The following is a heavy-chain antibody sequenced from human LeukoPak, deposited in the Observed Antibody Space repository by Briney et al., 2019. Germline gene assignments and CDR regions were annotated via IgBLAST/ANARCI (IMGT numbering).Heavy chain of an antibody. V-gene: IGHV1-18*01. CDR3: ARAQTTLLLDY. CDR1: GYIFTSYG. D-gene: IGHD4-11*01. Sequence: ASVKVSCKASGYIFTSYGIIWVRQAPGQGLQWMGWISAHNGNTNYAQKLQGRVTITTDTSTSTVYMELRSLRSDDTAVYYCARAQTTLLLDYWGQGTLVTVSS. CDR2: ISAHNGNT. J-gene: IGHJ4*02.